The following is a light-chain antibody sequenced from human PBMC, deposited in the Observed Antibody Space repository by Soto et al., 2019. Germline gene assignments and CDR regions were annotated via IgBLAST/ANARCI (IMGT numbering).Light chain of an antibody. CDR1: QSVRSSY. CDR2: GAS. Sequence: EIVLTQSPGTLSLSPGERATLSCRASQSVRSSYLAWYQQNAGQAPRLLIYGASSRATGIPDRFSGSGSGTDFNLTISRLEPEDFAVYYCLQYGTFPRTFGQGTKVEIK. V-gene: IGKV3-20*01. J-gene: IGKJ1*01. CDR3: LQYGTFPRT.